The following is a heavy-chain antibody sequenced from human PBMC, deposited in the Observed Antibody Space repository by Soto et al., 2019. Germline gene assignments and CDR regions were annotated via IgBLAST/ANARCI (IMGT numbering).Heavy chain of an antibody. D-gene: IGHD3-22*01. J-gene: IGHJ4*02. CDR2: IIPIFDTA. CDR3: ARGGSGYVWFNEF. V-gene: IGHV1-69*01. Sequence: QEQLVQSGAEVQKPGSSVKVSCKASGGIFSSYAISWVRQAPGPGLEWMGGIIPIFDTANYAEKFQGRVTITADESTNTAYMDLSSLKSEDTAIYYCARGGSGYVWFNEFWGQGTLVTVSS. CDR1: GGIFSSYA.